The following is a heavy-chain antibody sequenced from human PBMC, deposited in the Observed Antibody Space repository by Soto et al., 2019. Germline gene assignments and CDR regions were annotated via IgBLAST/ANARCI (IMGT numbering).Heavy chain of an antibody. D-gene: IGHD6-13*01. CDR1: GGSFSGYY. CDR3: ASTIAAATDVRNWSDP. V-gene: IGHV4-34*01. Sequence: SETLSLTCAVYGGSFSGYYWIWIRQPPGKGLEWIGEINHSGSTNYNPSLKSRVTISVDTSKNQFSLKLSSVTAADTAVYYCASTIAAATDVRNWSDPWGQGTLVTVSS. CDR2: INHSGST. J-gene: IGHJ5*02.